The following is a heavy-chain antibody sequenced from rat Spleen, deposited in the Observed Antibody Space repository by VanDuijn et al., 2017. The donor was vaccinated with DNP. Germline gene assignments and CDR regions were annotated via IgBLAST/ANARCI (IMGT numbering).Heavy chain of an antibody. CDR1: GFSLTGYT. J-gene: IGHJ2*01. D-gene: IGHD1-1*01. Sequence: QVQLKESGPGLVQPSQTLSLTCTVSGFSLTGYTVNWIRQPPGKGLEWIAAISGGGSTYYNSALKSRLSISRDTSKSQVFLKMNSLQTEDTAIYFCTRDRATVALDYWGQGVMVTVSS. CDR3: TRDRATVALDY. CDR2: ISGGGST. V-gene: IGHV2-6*01.